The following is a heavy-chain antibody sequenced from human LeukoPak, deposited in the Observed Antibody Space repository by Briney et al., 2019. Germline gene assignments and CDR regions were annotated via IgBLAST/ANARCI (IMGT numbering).Heavy chain of an antibody. CDR2: ISGSGGST. J-gene: IGHJ4*02. D-gene: IGHD3-22*01. CDR3: ASLDYFDSSDYGDY. CDR1: GFTFNNYA. Sequence: PGGSLRLSCAASGFTFNNYAMSWVRQAPGKGLEWVSAISGSGGSTYYTDSVTGRFTISRDNSKNTLYLQMNSLRAEDTALYYCASLDYFDSSDYGDYWGQGILVTVSS. V-gene: IGHV3-23*01.